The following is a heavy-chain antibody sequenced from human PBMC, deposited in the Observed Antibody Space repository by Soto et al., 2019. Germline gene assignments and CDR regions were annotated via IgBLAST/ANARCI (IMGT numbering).Heavy chain of an antibody. Sequence: GGSLRLSCAASGFTFSTYAMSWVRQAPGKGLEWVSAISDSGDSAYYADSVKGRFTISRDNSKNTLYLQMTSLRAEDTAVYYCAKAPSGWDGMDVWGQGTTVTVS. D-gene: IGHD6-19*01. J-gene: IGHJ6*02. V-gene: IGHV3-23*01. CDR3: AKAPSGWDGMDV. CDR1: GFTFSTYA. CDR2: ISDSGDSA.